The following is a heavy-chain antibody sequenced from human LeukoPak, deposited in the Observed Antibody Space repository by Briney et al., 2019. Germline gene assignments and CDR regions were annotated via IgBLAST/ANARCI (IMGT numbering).Heavy chain of an antibody. Sequence: SETLSLTCTVSGDSISNSYWSWMRQPPGKGLEWIGYISYSGNTNYNSSLKSRVTISVDTSKNQFSLRLSSVTAADTAVYYCARDMWWSDAFDIWGQGTMVTVSS. J-gene: IGHJ3*02. D-gene: IGHD2-21*01. CDR3: ARDMWWSDAFDI. V-gene: IGHV4-59*01. CDR1: GDSISNSY. CDR2: ISYSGNT.